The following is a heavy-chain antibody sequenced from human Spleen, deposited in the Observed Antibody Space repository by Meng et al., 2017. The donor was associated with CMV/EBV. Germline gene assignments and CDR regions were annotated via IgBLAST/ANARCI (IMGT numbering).Heavy chain of an antibody. CDR3: ARVPPPYCGGDCSDGRYFDY. J-gene: IGHJ4*02. Sequence: SETLSLTCIVSGSSIGSYYWSWIRQPPGRGLEWIGYFYYSGSTNYNPSLKSRVSISVDPSENQFSLRLRSVTAADTAVYYCARVPPPYCGGDCSDGRYFDYWGQGTLVTVSS. CDR2: FYYSGST. D-gene: IGHD2-21*01. CDR1: GSSIGSYY. V-gene: IGHV4-59*01.